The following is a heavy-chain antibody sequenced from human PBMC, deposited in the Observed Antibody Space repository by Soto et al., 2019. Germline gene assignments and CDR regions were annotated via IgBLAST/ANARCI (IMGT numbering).Heavy chain of an antibody. CDR3: ARGVGVPNGDYYYGMDV. CDR1: GGTFSSYA. Sequence: QVQLVQSGAEVKKPGSSVKVSCKASGGTFSSYAISWVRQAPGQGLEWMGGIIPIFGTANYAQKFQGRVTITADESTSTAYMELSSLRSEDTAVYYCARGVGVPNGDYYYGMDVWGQGTTVTVSS. V-gene: IGHV1-69*01. J-gene: IGHJ6*02. CDR2: IIPIFGTA. D-gene: IGHD7-27*01.